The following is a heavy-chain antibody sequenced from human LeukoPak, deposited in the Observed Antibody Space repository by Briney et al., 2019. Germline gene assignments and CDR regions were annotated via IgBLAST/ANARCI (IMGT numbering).Heavy chain of an antibody. Sequence: ASVKVSCKASGYTFASYEINWERQAPGQGLEWMGWMNPNSDNTAYAQKFQGRVTMTRNTSISTAYMELSSLTSEDTAVYYCARSTVVTSLVDYWGQGTLVTVSS. V-gene: IGHV1-8*01. J-gene: IGHJ4*02. D-gene: IGHD4-23*01. CDR1: GYTFASYE. CDR2: MNPNSDNT. CDR3: ARSTVVTSLVDY.